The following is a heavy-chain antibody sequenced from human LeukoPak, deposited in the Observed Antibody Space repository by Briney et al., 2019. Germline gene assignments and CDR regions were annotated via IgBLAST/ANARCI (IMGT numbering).Heavy chain of an antibody. CDR3: ARARKDYDSSGYYYFDY. Sequence: GGSLRLSCAASGFTFSSYSMNWVRQAPGKGLEWVSSISSSSSYIYYADSVKGRFTISRDNAKNSLYLQMNSLGAEDTAVYYCARARKDYDSSGYYYFDYWGEGTLVTVSS. CDR1: GFTFSSYS. J-gene: IGHJ4*02. V-gene: IGHV3-21*01. D-gene: IGHD3-22*01. CDR2: ISSSSSYI.